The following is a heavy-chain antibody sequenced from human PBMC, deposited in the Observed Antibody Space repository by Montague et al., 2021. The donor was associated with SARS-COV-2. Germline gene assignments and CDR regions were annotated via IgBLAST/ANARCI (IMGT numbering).Heavy chain of an antibody. J-gene: IGHJ5*02. D-gene: IGHD2-8*01. Sequence: CAISGDSVSIDSAAWNWIRQSPSRGFEWQGRTYYRSKWYNDYAVSVKSRITINPDTSKNQFSLQLNSVTPEDTAVYYCARDDPYCTNGVCYTGNWFDPWGQGTLVTVSS. V-gene: IGHV6-1*01. CDR3: ARDDPYCTNGVCYTGNWFDP. CDR1: GDSVSIDSAA. CDR2: TYYRSKWYN.